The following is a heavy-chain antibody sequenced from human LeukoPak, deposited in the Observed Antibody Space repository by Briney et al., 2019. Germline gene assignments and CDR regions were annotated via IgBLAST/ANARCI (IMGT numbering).Heavy chain of an antibody. V-gene: IGHV3-7*03. CDR3: ARDLSIAAAGN. D-gene: IGHD6-13*01. CDR2: IKEDGSEK. CDR1: GFTFSSYW. J-gene: IGHJ4*02. Sequence: GGSLRLSCAASGFTFSSYWMSWVRQAPGKGLEWVANIKEDGSEKFHVGSVKGRFTISRDNAKNSLYLQMNSLRAEDTALYYYARDLSIAAAGNWGQGTLVTVSS.